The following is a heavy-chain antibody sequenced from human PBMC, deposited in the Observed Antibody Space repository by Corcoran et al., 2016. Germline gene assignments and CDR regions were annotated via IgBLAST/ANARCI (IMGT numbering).Heavy chain of an antibody. CDR2: IYSGGST. CDR1: GFTVSSNY. Sequence: EVQLVESGGGLIQPGGSLRLSCAASGFTVSSNYMSWVRQAPGKGLEWVSVIYSGGSTYYADSVKGRFTISRDNSKNKLYLQMNSLRAEDTCVYYCARSGYSSGLYFDYWGQGTLVTVSS. CDR3: ARSGYSSGLYFDY. D-gene: IGHD5-18*01. V-gene: IGHV3-53*01. J-gene: IGHJ4*02.